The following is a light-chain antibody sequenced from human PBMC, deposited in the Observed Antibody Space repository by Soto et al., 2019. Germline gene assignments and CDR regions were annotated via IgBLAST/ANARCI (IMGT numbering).Light chain of an antibody. CDR1: QGITSY. CDR2: SAS. Sequence: DIQMTQSPSSLSASVGDRVSITCRASQGITSYLAWYQQKPGKGPKLLIYSASTLQSAVPSRFSGSGSATNFTLTINSLQPEDVATYYCQKYKSAPFTFGPGTKVTIK. V-gene: IGKV1-27*01. CDR3: QKYKSAPFT. J-gene: IGKJ3*01.